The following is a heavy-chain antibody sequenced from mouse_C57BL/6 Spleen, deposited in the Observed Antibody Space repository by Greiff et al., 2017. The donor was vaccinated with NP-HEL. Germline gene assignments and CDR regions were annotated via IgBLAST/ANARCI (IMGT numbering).Heavy chain of an antibody. CDR3: ARDPNYYGSSGFAY. D-gene: IGHD1-1*01. CDR1: GFSLTSYG. J-gene: IGHJ3*01. CDR2: IWSGGST. Sequence: VQLQQSGPGLVQPSQSLSITCTVSGFSLTSYGVHWVRQSPGKGLEWLGVIWSGGSTDYNAAFISRLSISKDNSKSQVFFKMNSLQADDTAIYYCARDPNYYGSSGFAYWGQGTLVTVSA. V-gene: IGHV2-2*01.